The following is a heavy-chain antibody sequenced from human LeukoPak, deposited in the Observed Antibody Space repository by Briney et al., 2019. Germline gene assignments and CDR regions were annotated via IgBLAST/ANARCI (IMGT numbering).Heavy chain of an antibody. CDR2: ISAGGRT. CDR3: TRGGHDYGGSFDP. CDR1: GASIASGSYH. J-gene: IGHJ5*02. D-gene: IGHD4-23*01. Sequence: SETLSLTCAISGASIASGSYHWDWIRQPAGSRPEYIGRISAGGRTNYNPSLKSRLTIYMDTSKKHVSLRLSSVTAADTAVYYCTRGGHDYGGSFDPWGQGILVTVSS. V-gene: IGHV4-61*02.